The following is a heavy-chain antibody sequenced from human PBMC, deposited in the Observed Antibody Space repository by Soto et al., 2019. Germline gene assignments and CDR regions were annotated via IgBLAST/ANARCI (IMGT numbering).Heavy chain of an antibody. CDR1: GYTFTRYY. J-gene: IGHJ3*02. CDR2: INPSGGST. V-gene: IGHV1-46*03. D-gene: IGHD4-17*01. Sequence: ASVKVSCKASGYTFTRYYIHWVRKTPRQGLEWMGIINPSGGSTSYAQKFQGRVTMTRDTSTSTVYMELSSLRSEDTAVYYCARDPDYGDSDDAFDIWGQGTMVTGS. CDR3: ARDPDYGDSDDAFDI.